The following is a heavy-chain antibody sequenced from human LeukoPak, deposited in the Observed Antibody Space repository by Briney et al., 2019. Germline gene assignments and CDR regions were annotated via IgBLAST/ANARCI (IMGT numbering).Heavy chain of an antibody. CDR2: TYISGST. V-gene: IGHV4-4*07. J-gene: IGHJ3*02. CDR1: GGSISSYY. D-gene: IGHD3-22*01. Sequence: SETLSLTCTVSGGSISSYYWSWIRQPAGKGLEWIGRTYISGSTNYNPSLKSRVTMSLDTSKNQFSLKLSSVTAADTAVYYCAREPYYYDTSGSDAFDTWGQGTMVTVAS. CDR3: AREPYYYDTSGSDAFDT.